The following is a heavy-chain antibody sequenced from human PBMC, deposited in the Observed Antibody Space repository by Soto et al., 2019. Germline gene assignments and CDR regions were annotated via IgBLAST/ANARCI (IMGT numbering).Heavy chain of an antibody. CDR3: AGRIAYCGGDCYPSFDY. CDR1: GGTFSSYT. Sequence: QVQLVQSGAEVKKPGSSVKVSCKASGGTFSSYTISWVRQAPGQGREWMGRIIPILGIANYAQKSQGRVTITADKYTSTAYMELSSLRSDDTAVYYCAGRIAYCGGDCYPSFDYWGQGTLVTVFS. CDR2: IIPILGIA. J-gene: IGHJ4*02. D-gene: IGHD2-21*02. V-gene: IGHV1-69*02.